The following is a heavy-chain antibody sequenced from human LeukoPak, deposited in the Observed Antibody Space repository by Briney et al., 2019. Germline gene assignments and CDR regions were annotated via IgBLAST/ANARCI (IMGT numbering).Heavy chain of an antibody. J-gene: IGHJ4*02. CDR1: GFTFSSYE. CDR2: ISSSGSTI. D-gene: IGHD1-26*01. CDR3: ARDLRIVSGSYPDY. V-gene: IGHV3-48*03. Sequence: GGSLRLSCAASGFTFSSYEMNWVRQAPGKGLEWVSYISSSGSTIYYADSVKGRFISSRDNTKNSLYLQMNSLRAEDTAIYYCARDLRIVSGSYPDYWGQGTLVTVSS.